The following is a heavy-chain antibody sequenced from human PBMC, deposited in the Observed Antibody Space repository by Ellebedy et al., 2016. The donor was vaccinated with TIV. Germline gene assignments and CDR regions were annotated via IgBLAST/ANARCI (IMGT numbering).Heavy chain of an antibody. Sequence: GESLKISCVASGFTFSDYYMDWVRQAPEKGLEWVGRIRNKAVGHTTEYAASVKGRFIISRDDSKNSLYLQINSLKSEDTAVYYCAKVGEANYKSSSYMDVWGKGTTVTVSS. CDR2: IRNKAVGHTT. J-gene: IGHJ6*03. CDR3: AKVGEANYKSSSYMDV. V-gene: IGHV3-72*01. D-gene: IGHD1-7*01. CDR1: GFTFSDYY.